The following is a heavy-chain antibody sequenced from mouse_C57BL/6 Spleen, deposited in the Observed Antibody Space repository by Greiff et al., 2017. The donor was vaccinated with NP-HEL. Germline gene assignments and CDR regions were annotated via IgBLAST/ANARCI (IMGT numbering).Heavy chain of an antibody. CDR2: INPNNGGT. V-gene: IGHV1-26*01. D-gene: IGHD1-1*01. CDR1: GYTFTDYY. Sequence: EVQLQQSGPELVKPGASVKISCKASGYTFTDYYMHWVKQSHGKSLEWIGDINPNNGGTSYNQKFKGKATLTVDKSSSTAYMELRSLTSEDSAVYYGARDNYYGSSSWFAYWGQGTLVTVSA. J-gene: IGHJ3*01. CDR3: ARDNYYGSSSWFAY.